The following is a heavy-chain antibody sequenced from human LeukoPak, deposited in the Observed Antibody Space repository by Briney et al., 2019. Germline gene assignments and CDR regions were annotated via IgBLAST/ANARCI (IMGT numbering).Heavy chain of an antibody. Sequence: GGSLKLSCAASGFTFSSAAMTWVRQAPGKGLEWVSLISPTGGNTFADSVKGRFTISRDNSKNTLYLEMNSLGAEDTAVYFCAKDIQCTYWGQGALVTVSS. J-gene: IGHJ4*02. D-gene: IGHD2-8*01. CDR3: AKDIQCTY. CDR2: ISPTGGNT. V-gene: IGHV3-23*01. CDR1: GFTFSSAA.